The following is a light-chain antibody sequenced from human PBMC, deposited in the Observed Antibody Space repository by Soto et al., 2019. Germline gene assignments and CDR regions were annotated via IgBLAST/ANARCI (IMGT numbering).Light chain of an antibody. J-gene: IGKJ1*01. Sequence: EVVMTQSPGTLSVSPGEQATLSCRASQSVGSNVAWYQQKPGQAPRLLISSASTRATGIPARFSGTGSGTEFTLTLSSLESEDFAIYYCQKYMTWPPKTFGQGTRVEIK. CDR3: QKYMTWPPKT. CDR2: SAS. CDR1: QSVGSN. V-gene: IGKV3-15*01.